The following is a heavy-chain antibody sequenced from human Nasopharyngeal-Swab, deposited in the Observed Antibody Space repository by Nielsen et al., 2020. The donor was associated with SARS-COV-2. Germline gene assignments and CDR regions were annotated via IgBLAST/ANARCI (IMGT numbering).Heavy chain of an antibody. V-gene: IGHV1-8*01. CDR3: ARDRSGYCSCGGCSTRGFDP. J-gene: IGHJ5*02. CDR1: GYTFTSYV. CDR2: MNPNSGNT. D-gene: IGHD2-15*01. Sequence: ASVKVSCKASGYTFTSYVINWVRQATGQGLEWMGWMNPNSGNTGYAQKFQGRVTMTRNTSISTAYMELSRLRSEDTAVYYCARDRSGYCSCGGCSTRGFDPWGQGTLVTVSS.